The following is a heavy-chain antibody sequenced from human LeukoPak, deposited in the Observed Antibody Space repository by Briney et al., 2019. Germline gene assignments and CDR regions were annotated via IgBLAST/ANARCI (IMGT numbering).Heavy chain of an antibody. CDR3: ARDEIGGYYDSSGYYWFDP. D-gene: IGHD3-22*01. V-gene: IGHV1-69*13. J-gene: IGHJ5*02. Sequence: ASVKVSCKASGGTFSSYAISWVRQAPGQGLEWMGGIIPILGTANYAQKFQGRVTITADESTSTAYMELSSLRSEDTAVYYCARDEIGGYYDSSGYYWFDPWGQGTLVTVSS. CDR2: IIPILGTA. CDR1: GGTFSSYA.